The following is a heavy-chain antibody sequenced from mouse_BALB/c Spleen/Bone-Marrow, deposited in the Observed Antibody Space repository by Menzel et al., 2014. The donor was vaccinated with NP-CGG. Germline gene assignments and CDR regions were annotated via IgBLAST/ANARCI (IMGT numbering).Heavy chain of an antibody. CDR3: ARGGNFAWFAY. CDR2: ISSGSSTI. CDR1: GFTFXSFG. Sequence: EVMLVESGGGLVQPGGSRKLSCAASGFTFXSFGMHWVRQAPEKGLEWVAYISSGSSTIYYADTVKGRFTISRDNPKNTLSLQRTSLRSEDTAMYYCARGGNFAWFAYWGKGTLVTVSA. J-gene: IGHJ3*01. D-gene: IGHD2-1*01. V-gene: IGHV5-17*02.